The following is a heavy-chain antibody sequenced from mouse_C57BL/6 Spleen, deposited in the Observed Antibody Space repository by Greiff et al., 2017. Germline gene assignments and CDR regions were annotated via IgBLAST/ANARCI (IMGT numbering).Heavy chain of an antibody. CDR3: ANSNFDY. J-gene: IGHJ2*01. D-gene: IGHD2-5*01. CDR1: GYSITSGYY. CDR2: ISYDGSN. V-gene: IGHV3-6*01. Sequence: EVQLQESGPGLVKPSPSLSLTCSVTGYSITSGYYWNWIRQFPGNKLEWMGYISYDGSNNYNPSLKNRISITRDTSKNQFFLKLNSVTAEDTATYYCANSNFDYWGQGTTLTVSS.